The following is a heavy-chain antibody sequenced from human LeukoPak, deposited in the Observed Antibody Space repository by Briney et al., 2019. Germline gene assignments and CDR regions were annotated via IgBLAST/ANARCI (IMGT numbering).Heavy chain of an antibody. V-gene: IGHV4-59*08. CDR1: GDSLTSDY. CDR3: ARHQRDSSSYHYFDH. J-gene: IGHJ4*02. Sequence: PSETLSLTYSVSGDSLTSDYWSWIRQPPGQGLEWIGYSSYSGSTYYNPSLKSRVTISVDTYKNQFSLRLSSVTAADTAVYYCARHQRDSSSYHYFDHWGKGTLVTVSS. D-gene: IGHD3-22*01. CDR2: SSYSGST.